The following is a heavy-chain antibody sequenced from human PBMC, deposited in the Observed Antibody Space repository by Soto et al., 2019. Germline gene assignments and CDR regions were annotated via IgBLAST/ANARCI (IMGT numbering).Heavy chain of an antibody. CDR3: TTDSHFSTRLVRFDL. V-gene: IGHV3-15*07. D-gene: IGHD3-3*02. CDR2: IKSKIDGGTT. Sequence: EVQLVESGGGLVEPGGSLRLSCAASGFIFSTAWINWVRQAPGMGLEWVGRIKSKIDGGTTDFAASVKGRFAISRDDSQDTMFLQMNSLKSEDTAVYYCTTDSHFSTRLVRFDLWGRGTLVTVSS. J-gene: IGHJ4*01. CDR1: GFIFSTAW.